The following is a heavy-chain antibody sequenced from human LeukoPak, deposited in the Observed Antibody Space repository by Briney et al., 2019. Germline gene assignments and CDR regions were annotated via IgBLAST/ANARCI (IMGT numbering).Heavy chain of an antibody. J-gene: IGHJ4*02. D-gene: IGHD3-10*01. Sequence: PGGSLRLSCAASGFNFSHYAMHWVRQAPGKGLEWVALISYHGSDKYYADSVKGRFTISRDNSKDTLYVQMNSLRPDDTAVYYCAREGGLKRYGLNPFNYWGQGTLVTVSS. CDR2: ISYHGSDK. CDR3: AREGGLKRYGLNPFNY. V-gene: IGHV3-30*04. CDR1: GFNFSHYA.